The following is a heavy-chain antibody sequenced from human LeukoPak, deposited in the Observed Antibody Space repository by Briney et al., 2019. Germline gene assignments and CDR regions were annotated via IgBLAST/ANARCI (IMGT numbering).Heavy chain of an antibody. CDR2: IYSGGST. D-gene: IGHD4-23*01. CDR3: ARDLRGGGIDAFDI. J-gene: IGHJ3*02. Sequence: PGGSLRLSCAASGLTASSNYMTWVRQTPGKGLEGVSVIYSGGSTYYADSVKGRFTISRHNSKNTLYLQMDSLRPEDTAVYYCARDLRGGGIDAFDIWGQGTIVTVSS. CDR1: GLTASSNY. V-gene: IGHV3-53*04.